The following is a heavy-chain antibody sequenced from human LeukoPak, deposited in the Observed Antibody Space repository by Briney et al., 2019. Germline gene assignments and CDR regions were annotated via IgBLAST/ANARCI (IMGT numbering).Heavy chain of an antibody. CDR1: GLTFSSYW. CDR3: ARDLAGPPQEAFDI. J-gene: IGHJ3*02. V-gene: IGHV3-7*01. Sequence: GGSLRLSCAASGLTFSSYWMSRVRQAPGKGLEWVANIKQDGSEKHYVDSVTGRFTISRDNTKNLLYLQMNSLRADDTAVYYCARDLAGPPQEAFDIWGQGTMVTVSS. CDR2: IKQDGSEK.